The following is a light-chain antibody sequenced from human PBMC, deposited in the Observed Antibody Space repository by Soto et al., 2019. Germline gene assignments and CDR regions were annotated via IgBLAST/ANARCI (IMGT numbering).Light chain of an antibody. CDR1: QSVSRTY. J-gene: IGKJ1*01. CDR2: ATS. V-gene: IGKV3-20*01. CDR3: QQYGRSGT. Sequence: IVFTRISRTQSLPPGERATLSCRASQSVSRTYLAWYQQKPVQAPRLLIYATSSRATGIPDRFSGSGSGTDFTLTISRLEPEDFAVYYCQQYGRSGTFGQGTKVDI.